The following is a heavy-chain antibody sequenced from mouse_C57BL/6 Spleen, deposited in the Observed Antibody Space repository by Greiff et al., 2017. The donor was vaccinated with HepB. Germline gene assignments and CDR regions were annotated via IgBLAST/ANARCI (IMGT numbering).Heavy chain of an antibody. CDR1: GYTFTSYW. D-gene: IGHD1-1*01. Sequence: QVQLKQSGAELVMPGASVKLSCKASGYTFTSYWMHWVKQRPGQGLEWIGEIDPSDSYTNYNQKFKGKSTLTVDKSSSTAYMQLSSLTSEDSAVYYCAREDYYGSNPWFAYWGQGTLVTVSA. V-gene: IGHV1-69*01. J-gene: IGHJ3*01. CDR3: AREDYYGSNPWFAY. CDR2: IDPSDSYT.